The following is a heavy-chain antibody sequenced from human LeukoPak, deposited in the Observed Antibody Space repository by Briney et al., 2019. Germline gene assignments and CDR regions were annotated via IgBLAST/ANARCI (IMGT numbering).Heavy chain of an antibody. D-gene: IGHD3-22*01. CDR3: ARNTYYYDSSGYHSY. CDR2: ISAYNGNT. J-gene: IGHJ4*02. Sequence: GASVKVSCKASGYTFTSYGISWVRQAPGQGLEWMGWISAYNGNTNYAQKLQGRVTMTTDTSTSTAYMELRSLRSDDTAVYYCARNTYYYDSSGYHSYWGQGTLVTVSS. V-gene: IGHV1-18*01. CDR1: GYTFTSYG.